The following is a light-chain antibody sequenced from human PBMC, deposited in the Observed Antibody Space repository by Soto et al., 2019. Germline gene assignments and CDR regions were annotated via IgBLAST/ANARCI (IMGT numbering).Light chain of an antibody. J-gene: IGKJ3*01. V-gene: IGKV3-11*01. CDR2: GAS. CDR3: LQRSIGFT. Sequence: EIVLTQSPATLSLSPGERATLSCRASQSVGTYLAWYQQKRGQSPRLLIYGASKRAPGIPARFSGSGSGTDFTLTINSLEPEDFAVYHCLQRSIGFTFGTGTKWKSN. CDR1: QSVGTY.